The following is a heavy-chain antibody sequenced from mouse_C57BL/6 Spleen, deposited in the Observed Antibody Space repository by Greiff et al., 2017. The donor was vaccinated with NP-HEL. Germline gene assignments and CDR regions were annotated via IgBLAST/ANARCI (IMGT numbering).Heavy chain of an antibody. CDR1: GYTFTSYW. J-gene: IGHJ2*01. CDR2: IDPSDSET. V-gene: IGHV1-52*01. CDR3: ARGGPYYGSSFFFDY. D-gene: IGHD1-1*01. Sequence: QVQLKQPGAELVRPGSSVKLSCKASGYTFTSYWMHWVKQRPIQGLEWIGNIDPSDSETHYNQKFKDKATLTVDKSSSTAYMQLSSLTSEDSAVYYCARGGPYYGSSFFFDYWGQGTTLTVSS.